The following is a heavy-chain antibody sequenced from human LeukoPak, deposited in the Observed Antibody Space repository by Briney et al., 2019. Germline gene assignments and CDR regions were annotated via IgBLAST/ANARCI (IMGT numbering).Heavy chain of an antibody. CDR2: IIPILGIA. J-gene: IGHJ4*02. D-gene: IGHD3-22*01. V-gene: IGHV1-69*02. CDR1: GGTFSSYT. CDR3: ARADSSGYGSY. Sequence: ASVKVSCKASGGTFSSYTISWVRQAPGQGLEWMGRIIPILGIANYVQKFQGRVTITADKSTSTAYMELSSLRSEDTAVYYCARADSSGYGSYWGQGTLVTVSS.